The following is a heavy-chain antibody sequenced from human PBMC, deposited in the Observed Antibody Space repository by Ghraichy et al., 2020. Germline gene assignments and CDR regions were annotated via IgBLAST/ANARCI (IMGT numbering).Heavy chain of an antibody. CDR3: AKDRPNYYDSSGSKPY. J-gene: IGHJ4*02. CDR1: GFTFSSYA. Sequence: GALRLSCAASGFTFSSYAMSWVRQAPGKGLEWVSAISGSGGSTYYADSVKGRFTISRDNSKNTLYLQMNSLRAEDTAVYYCAKDRPNYYDSSGSKPYWGQGTLVTISS. D-gene: IGHD3-22*01. V-gene: IGHV3-23*01. CDR2: ISGSGGST.